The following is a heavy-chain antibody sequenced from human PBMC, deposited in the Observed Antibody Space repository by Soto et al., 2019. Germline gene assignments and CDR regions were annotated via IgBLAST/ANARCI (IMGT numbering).Heavy chain of an antibody. J-gene: IGHJ4*02. CDR1: GGSFSGYY. CDR3: ASGYCSSTSCPHDY. V-gene: IGHV4-34*01. Sequence: LSLTCAVYGGSFSGYYWSWIRQPPGKGLEWIGEINHSGSTNYNPSLKSRVTISVDTSKNQFSLKLSSVTAADTAVYYCASGYCSSTSCPHDYWGQGTLVTVSS. D-gene: IGHD2-2*01. CDR2: INHSGST.